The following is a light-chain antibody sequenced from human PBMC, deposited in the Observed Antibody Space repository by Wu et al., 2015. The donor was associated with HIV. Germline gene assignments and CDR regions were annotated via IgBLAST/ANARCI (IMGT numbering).Light chain of an antibody. CDR1: QDISND. CDR3: LQHYHYPWT. Sequence: AIQVTQSPSSLSASVGDKVTITCRASQDISNDLGWYQQKPGKAPEVLISAASTLQTGVPSRFSGSGSGTGFTLTINGLQPEDIATYYCLQHYHYPWTFGQGTKVEIE. CDR2: AAS. V-gene: IGKV1-6*01. J-gene: IGKJ1*01.